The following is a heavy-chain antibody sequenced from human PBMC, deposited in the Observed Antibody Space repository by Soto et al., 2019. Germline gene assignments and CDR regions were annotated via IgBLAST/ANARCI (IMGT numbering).Heavy chain of an antibody. CDR1: GYTFTNFG. J-gene: IGHJ4*02. D-gene: IGHD3-16*01. Sequence: QVQLVQSGAEGKKPGASVKVSCKASGYTFTNFGISWVRQAPGQGLEWMGWISAYNGNTNYAQKFQGRVTMTNDTATSTAYMEARSLRFDDAAVYYCARGGTPIDYLGQGTLVTVSS. CDR3: ARGGTPIDY. CDR2: ISAYNGNT. V-gene: IGHV1-18*01.